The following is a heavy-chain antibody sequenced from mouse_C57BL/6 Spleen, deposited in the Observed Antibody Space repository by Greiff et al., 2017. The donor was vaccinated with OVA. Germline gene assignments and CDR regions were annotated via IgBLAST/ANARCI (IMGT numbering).Heavy chain of an antibody. CDR1: GYTFTDYN. V-gene: IGHV1-22*01. D-gene: IGHD2-4*01. CDR3: AGVYDYDVENYFDY. J-gene: IGHJ2*01. CDR2: INPNNGGT. Sequence: EVQLQQSGPELVKPGASVKMSCKASGYTFTDYNMHWVKQSHGKSLEWIGYINPNNGGTSYNQKFKGKATLTVNKSSSTAYMELRSLTSEDSAVYYCAGVYDYDVENYFDYWGQGTTLTVSS.